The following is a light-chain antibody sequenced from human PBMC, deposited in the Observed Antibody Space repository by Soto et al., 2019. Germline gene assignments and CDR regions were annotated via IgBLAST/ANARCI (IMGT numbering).Light chain of an antibody. Sequence: QSVLTQPPSASGTPGQRVTISCSGSSSNIGSNYVYWYQQLPGTAPKLLIYRNNQRPSGVPDRFSGSKSGTAASLAISVLRSEDEADYYCAAWEDSRSGPVFGGGTQLTVL. V-gene: IGLV1-47*01. J-gene: IGLJ7*01. CDR3: AAWEDSRSGPV. CDR1: SSNIGSNY. CDR2: RNN.